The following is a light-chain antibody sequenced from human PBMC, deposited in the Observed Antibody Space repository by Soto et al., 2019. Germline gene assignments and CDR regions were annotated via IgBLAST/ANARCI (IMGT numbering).Light chain of an antibody. CDR3: CSYAGSSTYV. Sequence: QSALTQPASVSGSPGQSITISCTGTSSDVVSYNLVSWYQQHPGKDPKLMIYEGSKRPSGVSNRFSGYKSGNTAALTISGLQAEDEADYYCCSYAGSSTYVFGTGTKLTVL. J-gene: IGLJ1*01. CDR1: SSDVVSYNL. CDR2: EGS. V-gene: IGLV2-23*01.